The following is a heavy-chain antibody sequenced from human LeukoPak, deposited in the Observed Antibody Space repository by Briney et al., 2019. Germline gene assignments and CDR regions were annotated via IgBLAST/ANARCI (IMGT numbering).Heavy chain of an antibody. D-gene: IGHD5-18*01. CDR3: ARALRGYSYGLHFDY. Sequence: SETLSLTCSVSVGSISSFYGNWLPQPARGGLEWIGRIYTRETTTYNPSRMSRVTMSVDTTKNQFSLKLSSETAADTAVYYYARALRGYSYGLHFDYWGQGTLVTVSS. CDR1: VGSISSFY. V-gene: IGHV4-4*07. J-gene: IGHJ4*02. CDR2: IYTRETT.